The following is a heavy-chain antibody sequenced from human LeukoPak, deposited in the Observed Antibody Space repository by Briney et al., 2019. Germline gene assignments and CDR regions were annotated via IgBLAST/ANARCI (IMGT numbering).Heavy chain of an antibody. D-gene: IGHD2-2*01. CDR1: GFTFDDYA. CDR3: ATRPDY. Sequence: GGSLRLSCAASGFTFDDYAMHWVRQAPGKGLEWVSGISWNSGSIGYADSVKGRFTISRDNAKNSLYLQMNSLRAEDTAVYYCATRPDYWGQGTLVTVPS. J-gene: IGHJ4*02. CDR2: ISWNSGSI. V-gene: IGHV3-9*01.